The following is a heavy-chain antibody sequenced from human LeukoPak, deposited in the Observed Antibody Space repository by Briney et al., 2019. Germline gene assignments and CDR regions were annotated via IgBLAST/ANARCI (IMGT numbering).Heavy chain of an antibody. V-gene: IGHV1-18*01. D-gene: IGHD3-3*01. CDR3: ARGTTIFGVVISDY. CDR2: ISAYNGNT. Sequence: ASVKVSCKASGYTFTSYGISWVRQAPGQGLEWMGWISAYNGNTNYAQKLQGGVTMTTDTSTSTAYMELRSLRSDDTAMYYCARGTTIFGVVISDYWGQGTLVTVSS. J-gene: IGHJ4*02. CDR1: GYTFTSYG.